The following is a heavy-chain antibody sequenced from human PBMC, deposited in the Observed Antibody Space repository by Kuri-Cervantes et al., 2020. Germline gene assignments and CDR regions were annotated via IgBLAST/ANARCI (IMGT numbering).Heavy chain of an antibody. CDR3: AGGYAYVSSSELHY. Sequence: GSLRLSCAVYGGSFSGYYWSWIRQPPGKGLEWIGEINHSGSTNYNPSLKSRVTISVDTSKNQFSLKLSSVTAADKAVYYFAGGYAYVSSSELHYWGQGTLVTVSS. D-gene: IGHD6-6*01. CDR1: GGSFSGYY. CDR2: INHSGST. V-gene: IGHV4-34*01. J-gene: IGHJ4*02.